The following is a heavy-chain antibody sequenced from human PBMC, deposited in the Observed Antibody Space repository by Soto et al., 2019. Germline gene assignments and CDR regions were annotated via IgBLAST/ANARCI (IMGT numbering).Heavy chain of an antibody. V-gene: IGHV4-31*03. CDR1: SGSISSGGYY. D-gene: IGHD5-12*01. CDR3: ASWVEMATRRGFDY. J-gene: IGHJ4*02. Sequence: QVQLQESGPGLVKPSQTLSLTCTVSSGSISSGGYYWSWIRQHPGKGLEWIGYIYYSGSTYYNPSLKSRVTISVDTSKNQCSLKLSSVTAGDTAVYYWASWVEMATRRGFDYWGQGTLVTVSS. CDR2: IYYSGST.